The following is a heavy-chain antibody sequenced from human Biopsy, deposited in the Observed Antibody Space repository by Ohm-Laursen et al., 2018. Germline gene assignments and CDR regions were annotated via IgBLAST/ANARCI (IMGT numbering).Heavy chain of an antibody. D-gene: IGHD6-19*01. CDR1: GFGMYA. V-gene: IGHV3-30*18. J-gene: IGHJ3*02. CDR3: AKDGGQWLGGAFDI. CDR2: LAFDGSNK. Sequence: RSLRLSCTASGFGMYAMHWVRQPPGKGLEWQAVLAFDGSNKYYAESVKGRFTISRDRSRDTVHPQMNSLRYEDTALYYCAKDGGQWLGGAFDIWGHGTMVSVSS.